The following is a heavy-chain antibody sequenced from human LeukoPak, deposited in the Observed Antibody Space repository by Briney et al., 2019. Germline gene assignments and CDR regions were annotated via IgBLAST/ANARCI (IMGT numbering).Heavy chain of an antibody. D-gene: IGHD1-26*01. CDR1: GGSISSYY. CDR3: ARGFSWELLIAFDI. V-gene: IGHV4-4*07. CDR2: IYTSGST. J-gene: IGHJ3*02. Sequence: SETLSLTCTVSGGSISSYYWSWIRQPAGKGLEWIGRIYTSGSTNYNPSLKSRVTMSVDTSKNQFSLKLSSVTAADTAVYYYARGFSWELLIAFDIWGQGTMVTVSS.